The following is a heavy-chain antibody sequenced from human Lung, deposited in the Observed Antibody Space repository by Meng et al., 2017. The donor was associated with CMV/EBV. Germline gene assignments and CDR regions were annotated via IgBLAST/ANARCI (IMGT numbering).Heavy chain of an antibody. V-gene: IGHV3-21*06. CDR3: ARSWDGMDV. Sequence: GESLKISCAASGFTFSAYAMNWVRQAPGKGLEWVSSISTTSSYIYYADSAKGRLTISRDNAKNSLYLQMNSLRAEDTAVYYCARSWDGMDVWGQGTTVTVSS. CDR1: GFTFSAYA. J-gene: IGHJ6*02. CDR2: ISTTSSYI.